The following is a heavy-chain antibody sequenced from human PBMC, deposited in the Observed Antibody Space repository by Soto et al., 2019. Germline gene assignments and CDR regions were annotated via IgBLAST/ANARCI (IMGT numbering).Heavy chain of an antibody. Sequence: ASVKVSCKASGYTFTSYAMHWVRQAPGQRLEWMGWINAGNGNTKYSQKFQGRVTITRDTSASTAYMELSSLRSEDTAVYYCARIPILSSGWYYFDYWGQGTLVTVS. CDR3: ARIPILSSGWYYFDY. CDR1: GYTFTSYA. J-gene: IGHJ4*02. D-gene: IGHD6-19*01. CDR2: INAGNGNT. V-gene: IGHV1-3*01.